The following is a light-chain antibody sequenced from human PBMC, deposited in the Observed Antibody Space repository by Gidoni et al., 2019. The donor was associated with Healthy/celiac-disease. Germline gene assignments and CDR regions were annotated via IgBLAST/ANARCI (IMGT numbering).Light chain of an antibody. V-gene: IGKV1-39*01. CDR2: AAS. Sequence: DIKMTQSPSSLSASVGDRVNITCRARQSISSYLNWYQQKPGKAPKLLIYAASSLQSWVPSRFSGSGSGTDFPLTIISLHPDDFATYYCQQSYSTPPYTFXQXTKLEIK. CDR1: QSISSY. CDR3: QQSYSTPPYT. J-gene: IGKJ2*01.